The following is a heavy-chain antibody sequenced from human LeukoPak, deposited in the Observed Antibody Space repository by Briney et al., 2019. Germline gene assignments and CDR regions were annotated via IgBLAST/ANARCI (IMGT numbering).Heavy chain of an antibody. J-gene: IGHJ4*02. CDR3: ARAEGYGGELDS. CDR1: GFTFSTYA. D-gene: IGHD4-23*01. V-gene: IGHV3-30*04. CDR2: IPYDGSNK. Sequence: GGSLRLSCAASGFTFSTYAMHWVRQAPGKGLEWVAVIPYDGSNKYYADSVKGRFTISRENSKNRLYLQMNSLRAEHTAVYYCARAEGYGGELDSWGQGTLVTVSS.